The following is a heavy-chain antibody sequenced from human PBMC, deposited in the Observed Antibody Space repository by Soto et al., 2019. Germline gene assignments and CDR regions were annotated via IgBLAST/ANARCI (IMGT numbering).Heavy chain of an antibody. V-gene: IGHV4-39*01. D-gene: IGHD1-26*01. J-gene: IGHJ4*02. CDR3: ARLNEWELPGGDY. CDR1: GGSISSSSHY. CDR2: IDYSGNT. Sequence: QLQLQESGPGLVKPSETLSLTCTVSGGSISSSSHYWGWIRQPPGKGLEWIGSIDYSGNTYYNPSLKSRVTISVDTSKNQFSLKLSSVIAADTAVYYCARLNEWELPGGDYWGQGTLVTVSS.